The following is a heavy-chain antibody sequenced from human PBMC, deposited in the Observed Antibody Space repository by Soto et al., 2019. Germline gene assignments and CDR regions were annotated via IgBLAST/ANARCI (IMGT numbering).Heavy chain of an antibody. V-gene: IGHV3-21*01. CDR2: ISSSSSYI. CDR1: GFTFSSYS. Sequence: GGSVRLSCAASGFTFSSYSTNWVRQAPGKGLEWVSSISSSSSYIYYADSVKGRFTISRDNAKNSLYLQMNSLRAEDTAVYYCARDYDTAMAHHAFDIWGQGTMVTVSS. CDR3: ARDYDTAMAHHAFDI. J-gene: IGHJ3*02. D-gene: IGHD5-18*01.